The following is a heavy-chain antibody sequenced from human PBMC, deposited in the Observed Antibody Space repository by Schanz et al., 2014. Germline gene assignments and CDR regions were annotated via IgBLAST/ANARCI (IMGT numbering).Heavy chain of an antibody. CDR3: TRSTLWSYDV. D-gene: IGHD2-21*01. V-gene: IGHV4-4*02. CDR1: GGSISSGVW. CDR2: IFHSGTT. J-gene: IGHJ3*01. Sequence: QLQLQESGPGLVKPSETLSLTCVVSGGSISSGVWWTWARQSPGKGLEWLGEIFHSGTTNYNPSLESRVPISVDKSKYQFSPILTSMTAADTAVYYCTRSTLWSYDVWGRGTMVILSS.